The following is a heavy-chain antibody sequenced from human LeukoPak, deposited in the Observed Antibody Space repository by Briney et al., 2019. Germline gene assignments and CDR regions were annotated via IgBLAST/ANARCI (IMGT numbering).Heavy chain of an antibody. Sequence: SETLSLTCAVYGGSFSGYYWSWIRQPPGKGLEWIGEINHSGSTNYNPSLKSQVTISVDTSKNQFSLKLSSVTAADTAVYYCATSFPPTYYFDYWGQGTLVTVSS. CDR1: GGSFSGYY. D-gene: IGHD1-26*01. J-gene: IGHJ4*02. CDR2: INHSGST. CDR3: ATSFPPTYYFDY. V-gene: IGHV4-34*01.